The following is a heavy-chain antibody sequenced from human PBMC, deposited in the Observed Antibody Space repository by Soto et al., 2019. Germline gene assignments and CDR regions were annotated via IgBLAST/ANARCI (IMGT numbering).Heavy chain of an antibody. D-gene: IGHD3-22*01. J-gene: IGHJ4*02. Sequence: SQTLSLTCAISGDSVSSNSATWNWIRQSPSRGLEWLARTYYRSNWSNDYAVSVKSRITVNPDTSKNQFSLQLNSVTPEDTAVYYCARGFYFDSSAYPNFDSWGQETLVTVSS. CDR1: GDSVSSNSAT. CDR2: TYYRSNWSN. CDR3: ARGFYFDSSAYPNFDS. V-gene: IGHV6-1*01.